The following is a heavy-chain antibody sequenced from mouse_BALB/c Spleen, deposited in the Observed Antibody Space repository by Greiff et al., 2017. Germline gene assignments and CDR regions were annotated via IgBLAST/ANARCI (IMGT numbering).Heavy chain of an antibody. V-gene: IGHV1-84*02. D-gene: IGHD1-1*01. CDR2: IYPGSGNT. J-gene: IGHJ3*01. CDR3: ARGGIGYYGSRSAWFAY. Sequence: QVQLQQSGPELVKPGASVKISCKASGYTFTDYYINWVKQKPGQGLEWIGWIYPGSGNTKYNEKFKGKATLTVDTSSSTAYMQLSSLTSEDTAVYFCARGGIGYYGSRSAWFAYWGQGTLVTVSA. CDR1: GYTFTDYY.